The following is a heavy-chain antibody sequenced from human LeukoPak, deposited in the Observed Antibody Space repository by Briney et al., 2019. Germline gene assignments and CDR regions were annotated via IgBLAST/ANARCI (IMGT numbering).Heavy chain of an antibody. CDR2: IYYTGST. J-gene: IGHJ4*02. D-gene: IGHD2-8*01. CDR1: GGSISRYY. Sequence: SETLSLTCTVSGGSISRYYWSWIRQPPGKGLEWIGSIYYTGSTYYNPSLKSRVTVSADTSKNQFSLKLTSVTAADTAVYYCARDRACSNGVCSYFDYWGQGTVVTVSS. CDR3: ARDRACSNGVCSYFDY. V-gene: IGHV4-59*04.